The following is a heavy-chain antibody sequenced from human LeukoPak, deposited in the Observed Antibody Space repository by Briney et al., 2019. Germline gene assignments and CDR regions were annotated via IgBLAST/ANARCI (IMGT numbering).Heavy chain of an antibody. CDR3: AKEVVRGDILTRNYDY. CDR1: RFTFSTYA. D-gene: IGHD3-9*01. Sequence: GGSLRLSCTASRFTFSTYAMSWVRQAPGKGLEWVSTISGSGDSTYYADSMKGRFTISRDNSKNTLYLQMNSLRAEDTAVYYCAKEVVRGDILTRNYDYWGQGTLVTVSS. V-gene: IGHV3-23*01. J-gene: IGHJ4*02. CDR2: ISGSGDST.